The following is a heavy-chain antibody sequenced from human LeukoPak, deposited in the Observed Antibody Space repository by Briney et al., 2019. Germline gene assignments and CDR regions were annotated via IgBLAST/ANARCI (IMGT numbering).Heavy chain of an antibody. CDR3: ARNGVYYDSSGYVFDY. CDR2: INPSGGST. Sequence: ASVKVSCKAYGYTFTSYYMHWVRQAPGQGLEWMGIINPSGGSTSYAQKFQGRVTMTRDTSTSTVYMELSSLRSEDTAVYYCARNGVYYDSSGYVFDYWGQGTLVTVSS. D-gene: IGHD3-22*01. J-gene: IGHJ4*02. V-gene: IGHV1-46*01. CDR1: GYTFTSYY.